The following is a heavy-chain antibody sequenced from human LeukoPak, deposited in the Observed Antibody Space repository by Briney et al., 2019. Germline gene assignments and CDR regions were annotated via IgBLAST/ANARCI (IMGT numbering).Heavy chain of an antibody. Sequence: GGSLRLSCAASGFTFSSYAMSWVRQAPGKGLEWVSAISGSGVSTYYADSVKGRFTISRDNSKNTLYLQMNSLRAEDTAVYYCAKDQFSSGLNWFDPWGQGTLVTVSS. D-gene: IGHD6-19*01. V-gene: IGHV3-23*01. CDR2: ISGSGVST. J-gene: IGHJ5*02. CDR1: GFTFSSYA. CDR3: AKDQFSSGLNWFDP.